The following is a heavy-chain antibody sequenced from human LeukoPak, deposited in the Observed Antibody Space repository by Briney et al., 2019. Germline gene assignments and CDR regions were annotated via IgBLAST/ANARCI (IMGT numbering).Heavy chain of an antibody. Sequence: SETLPLTCTVSGGSISSYYWSWIRQPPGKGLEWIGYIHYSGSTNYNPSLKSRVTISVDTSKNQFSLKLSSVTAADTAVYYCARRMDDSGSYFAYWGQGTLVTVSS. CDR3: ARRMDDSGSYFAY. J-gene: IGHJ4*02. CDR2: IHYSGST. D-gene: IGHD3-10*01. V-gene: IGHV4-59*01. CDR1: GGSISSYY.